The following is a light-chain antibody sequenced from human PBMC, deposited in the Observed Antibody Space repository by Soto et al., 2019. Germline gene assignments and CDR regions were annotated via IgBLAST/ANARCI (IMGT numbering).Light chain of an antibody. Sequence: QSVLTQPASVSGSPGQSITISCTGTSSNVGSYKLVSWYQQHPGKAPKLMIFEVNKRPSGVFNRCSGSKSGNTASLTISGLKVEDEADYYCCSSGGSPTYVFGTGTKVTVL. CDR2: EVN. CDR3: CSSGGSPTYV. J-gene: IGLJ1*01. V-gene: IGLV2-23*02. CDR1: SSNVGSYKL.